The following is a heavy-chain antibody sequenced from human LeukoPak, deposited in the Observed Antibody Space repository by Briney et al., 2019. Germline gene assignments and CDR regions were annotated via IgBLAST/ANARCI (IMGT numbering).Heavy chain of an antibody. D-gene: IGHD6-19*01. Sequence: GGSLRLSCAASGLTFSSYIMNWVRQAPGKGLEWVSSISSSSTYIYYADSVKGRFTISRDNAKNSLYLQMNSLRAEDTAIYYCARSILAGTGGFDYWGQGSLITVSS. CDR2: ISSSSTYI. CDR3: ARSILAGTGGFDY. V-gene: IGHV3-21*01. CDR1: GLTFSSYI. J-gene: IGHJ4*02.